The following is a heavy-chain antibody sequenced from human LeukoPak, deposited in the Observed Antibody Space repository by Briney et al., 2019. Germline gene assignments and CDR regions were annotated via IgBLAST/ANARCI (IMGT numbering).Heavy chain of an antibody. J-gene: IGHJ4*02. CDR2: ISSGGNTI. V-gene: IGHV3-11*04. CDR1: GFTFSDYY. D-gene: IGHD1-1*01. Sequence: GGSLRLSCAASGFTFSDYYMSWIRQAPGKGLEWVSFISSGGNTINYADSMKGRFTISRDSAKNSLYLQMNSLRAEDTAVYYCARDRTRETFDYWGRGTLVTVSS. CDR3: ARDRTRETFDY.